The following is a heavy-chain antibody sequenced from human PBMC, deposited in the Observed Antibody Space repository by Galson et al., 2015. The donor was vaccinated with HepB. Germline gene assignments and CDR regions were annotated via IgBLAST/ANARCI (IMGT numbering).Heavy chain of an antibody. CDR3: AKDRGELVTIFGVVPDAFDI. Sequence: SLRLSCAASGFTFRSYAMSWVRQAPGKGLEWVSGISGSGDSTYYADFVKGRFTISRDNSKNTLYLQMNSLRAEDTALYYCAKDRGELVTIFGVVPDAFDIWGQGTMVTVSS. V-gene: IGHV3-23*01. CDR1: GFTFRSYA. J-gene: IGHJ3*02. CDR2: ISGSGDST. D-gene: IGHD3-3*01.